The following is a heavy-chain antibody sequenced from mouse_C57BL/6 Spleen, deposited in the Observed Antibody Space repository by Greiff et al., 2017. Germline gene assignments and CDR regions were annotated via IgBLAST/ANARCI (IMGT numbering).Heavy chain of an antibody. J-gene: IGHJ2*01. D-gene: IGHD2-12*01. CDR3: ARGAYNYDGGVFDY. V-gene: IGHV5-4*03. CDR1: GFTFSSYA. Sequence: EVKLMESGGGLVKPGGSLKLSCAASGFTFSSYAMSWVRQTPEKRLEWVATISDGGSYTYYPDNVKGRFTISRDNAKNNLYLQMSHLKSEDTAMYYCARGAYNYDGGVFDYWGQGTTLTVSA. CDR2: ISDGGSYT.